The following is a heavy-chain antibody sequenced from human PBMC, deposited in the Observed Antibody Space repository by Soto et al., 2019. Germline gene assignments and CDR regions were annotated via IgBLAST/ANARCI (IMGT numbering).Heavy chain of an antibody. J-gene: IGHJ4*02. CDR2: ISSSSSTI. V-gene: IGHV3-48*02. D-gene: IGHD5-12*01. CDR3: ARDRHSGYDLGVDY. CDR1: GFTFSSYS. Sequence: GGSLRLSCAASGFTFSSYSMNWFRQAPGKGLEWVSYISSSSSTIYYADSVKGRFTISRDNAKNSLYLQMNSLRDEDTAVYYCARDRHSGYDLGVDYWGQGTLVTVSS.